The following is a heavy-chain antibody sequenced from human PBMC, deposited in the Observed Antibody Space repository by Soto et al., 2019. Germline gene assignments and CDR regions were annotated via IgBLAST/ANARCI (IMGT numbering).Heavy chain of an antibody. CDR3: ARTVPSAKYALDY. D-gene: IGHD2-2*01. J-gene: IGHJ4*02. V-gene: IGHV1-69*13. CDR1: GGTFSSYA. CDR2: IIPIFGTA. Sequence: SVKVSCKASGGTFSSYAISWVRQAPGQGLEWMGGIIPIFGTANYAQKFQGRVTITADESTSTAYMELSSLRSEDTAVYYCARTVPSAKYALDYWGQGTLVTVSS.